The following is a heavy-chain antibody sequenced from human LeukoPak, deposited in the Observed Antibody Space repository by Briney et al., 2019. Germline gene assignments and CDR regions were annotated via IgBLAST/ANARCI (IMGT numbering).Heavy chain of an antibody. V-gene: IGHV3-23*01. CDR2: ISNSGGST. Sequence: AGGSLRLSCAASGFTFSSYAMSWVRQAPGKGLEWVSGISNSGGSTYYADSVKGRFTISRDNSKNTLYVEMNSLRAEDTAVYYCAKGRWYSSGWYLDYWGQGTLVTVSS. CDR1: GFTFSSYA. J-gene: IGHJ4*02. CDR3: AKGRWYSSGWYLDY. D-gene: IGHD6-19*01.